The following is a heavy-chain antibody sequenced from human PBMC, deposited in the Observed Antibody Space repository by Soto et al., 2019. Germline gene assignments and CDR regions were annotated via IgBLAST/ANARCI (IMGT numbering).Heavy chain of an antibody. CDR3: ARGDTNMIPGMESFDI. V-gene: IGHV3-7*01. CDR1: GFTFSRYW. Sequence: GGSLRLSCAASGFTFSRYWTNWVRQAPGKGLEWVANIKQDGTEKNYVDSVKGRFTISRDNARNSLYLQMDSLRAEDTAVYFCARGDTNMIPGMESFDIWGQGTMVTVS. D-gene: IGHD3-16*01. CDR2: IKQDGTEK. J-gene: IGHJ3*02.